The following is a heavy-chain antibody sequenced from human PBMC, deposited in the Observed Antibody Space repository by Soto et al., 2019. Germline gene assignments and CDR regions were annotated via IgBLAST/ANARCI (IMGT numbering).Heavy chain of an antibody. CDR2: VRAGGDDGTT. J-gene: IGHJ4*02. CDR3: AKKVNSGPGSQYFDY. D-gene: IGHD3-10*01. V-gene: IGHV3-23*01. CDR1: GVTCISHA. Sequence: PVGSLRLCCAAAGVTCISHAVSWIRKAQAKGLEWVSGVRAGGDDGTTYYADSVKGRFTISRDKSKNTLFLQMNSLRAEDTAIYYCAKKVNSGPGSQYFDYWGQGTLVTVSS.